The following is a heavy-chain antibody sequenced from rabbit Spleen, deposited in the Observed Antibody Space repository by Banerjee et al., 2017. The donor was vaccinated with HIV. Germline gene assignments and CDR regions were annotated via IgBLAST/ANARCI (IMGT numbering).Heavy chain of an antibody. D-gene: IGHD8-1*01. CDR3: ARDTGSSFSTYGMDL. CDR2: IDISSRDFT. J-gene: IGHJ6*01. V-gene: IGHV1S40*01. Sequence: QSLEESGGDLVKPGASLTLTCKASGIDFSSGYDICWVRQAPGKGLEWIACIDISSRDFTYYASWAKGRFIISKTSSTTVTLQMTSLTVADTATYFCARDTGSSFSTYGMDLWGQGTLVTVS. CDR1: GIDFSSGYD.